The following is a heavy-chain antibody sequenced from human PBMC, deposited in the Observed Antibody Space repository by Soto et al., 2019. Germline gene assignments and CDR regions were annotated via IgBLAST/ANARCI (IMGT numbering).Heavy chain of an antibody. Sequence: QVQLVESGGGVVQPGRSLRLYCEASGFTFTDYGMHWARQAPGKGLEWVAVIWYDGTKKYYVDSVKGRFTISRDNSKNTLYLQMNSLRAEDTAVYYCARDLSMVATSQDYWGQGTLVTVSS. D-gene: IGHD5-12*01. CDR3: ARDLSMVATSQDY. CDR2: IWYDGTKK. V-gene: IGHV3-33*01. CDR1: GFTFTDYG. J-gene: IGHJ4*02.